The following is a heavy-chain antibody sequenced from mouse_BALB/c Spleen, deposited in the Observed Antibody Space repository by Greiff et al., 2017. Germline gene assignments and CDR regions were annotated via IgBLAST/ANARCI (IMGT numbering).Heavy chain of an antibody. J-gene: IGHJ1*01. CDR2: ILPGSGST. Sequence: QVQLQQSGAELMKPGASVKISCKATGYTFSSYWIEWVKQRPGHGLEWIGEILPGSGSTNYNEKFKGKATFTADTSSNTAYMQLSSLTSEDSAVYYCARGDGSSHWYFDVWGAGTTVTVSS. CDR1: GYTFSSYW. D-gene: IGHD1-1*01. V-gene: IGHV1-9*01. CDR3: ARGDGSSHWYFDV.